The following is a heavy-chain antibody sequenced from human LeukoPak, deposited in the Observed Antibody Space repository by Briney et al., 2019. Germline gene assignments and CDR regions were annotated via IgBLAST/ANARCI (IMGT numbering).Heavy chain of an antibody. CDR3: TTVTLRPVGL. V-gene: IGHV3-15*05. Sequence: GSLRLSCAASGFTFSDNYMSWIRPAPGKGLEWVGRIKSKTDGGTIDYAAPVKGRFTISRDDSKNTLFLQVNSLKIEDTAVYYCTTVTLRPVGLWGQGTLVTVSS. D-gene: IGHD3-10*01. CDR1: GFTFSDNY. J-gene: IGHJ4*02. CDR2: IKSKTDGGTI.